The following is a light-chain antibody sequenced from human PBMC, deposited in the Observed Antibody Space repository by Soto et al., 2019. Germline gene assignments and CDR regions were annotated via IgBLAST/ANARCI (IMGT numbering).Light chain of an antibody. Sequence: QSVLTQPPSASASLGASVTLTCTLSSGYSNYKVDWYQQRQGTGPRFVMRVGTGGIVGSKGDGIPDRFSVLGSGLNRYLTIKNIQEEDESDYHCGADHGSGSNFVVVFGGGTKLTVL. J-gene: IGLJ2*01. CDR1: SGYSNYK. CDR3: GADHGSGSNFVVV. V-gene: IGLV9-49*01. CDR2: VGTGGIVG.